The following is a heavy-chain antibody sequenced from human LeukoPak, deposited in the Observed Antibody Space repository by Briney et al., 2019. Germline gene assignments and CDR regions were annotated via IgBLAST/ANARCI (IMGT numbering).Heavy chain of an antibody. D-gene: IGHD2-8*01. CDR3: AKEGSVCNNGICRYFDF. CDR2: INWDSGYI. CDR1: GFTFEGCA. V-gene: IGHV3-9*01. J-gene: IGHJ4*02. Sequence: PGGSLRLSCAASGFTFEGCAMHWVRHAPGKGLEWVSSINWDSGYIEYADSVRGRFTISRDNAQNSLYLQMNNLKPGDTAFCAKEGSVCNNGICRYFDFWGQGTLVTVSS.